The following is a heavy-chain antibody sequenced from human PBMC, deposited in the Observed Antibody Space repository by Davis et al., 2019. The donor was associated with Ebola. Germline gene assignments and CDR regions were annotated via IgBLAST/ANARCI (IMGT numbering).Heavy chain of an antibody. CDR2: ISHDGSKK. CDR3: ATDYSNVGEF. V-gene: IGHV3-7*03. J-gene: IGHJ4*02. D-gene: IGHD4-11*01. Sequence: PGGSLRLSCTASGFTFSRYWTNWVRQAPGKGLEWVATISHDGSKKHYVDSVKGRFTISRDTAKNSLYLQMDSLRADDTAVYFCATDYSNVGEFWDQGTLVTVSS. CDR1: GFTFSRYW.